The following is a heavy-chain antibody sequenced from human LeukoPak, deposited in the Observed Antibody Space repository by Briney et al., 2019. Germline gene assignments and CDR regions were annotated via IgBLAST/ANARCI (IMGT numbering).Heavy chain of an antibody. CDR2: IYHSGST. CDR3: ARLTTMVRGVITDAFDI. D-gene: IGHD3-10*01. Sequence: SETLSLICAVSGGSISSGGYSWGWIRQPPGKGLEWIGYIYHSGSTYYNPSLKSRVTISVDRSKNQFSLKLSSVTAADTAVYYCARLTTMVRGVITDAFDIWGQGTMVTVSS. J-gene: IGHJ3*02. V-gene: IGHV4-30-2*01. CDR1: GGSISSGGYS.